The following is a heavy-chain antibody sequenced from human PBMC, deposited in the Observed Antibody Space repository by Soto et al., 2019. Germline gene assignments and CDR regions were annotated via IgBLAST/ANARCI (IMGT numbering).Heavy chain of an antibody. J-gene: IGHJ6*03. CDR2: ISYSGST. V-gene: IGHV4-59*01. Sequence: SETLSLTCTVSGVSISSYYWSWIRKPPGKGLEWIGYISYSGSTNYNPSLKSRVTISVDTSKNQFSLKLSSVTAADTAVYYCARALWFPGRGDYYYMDVWGKGTTVTVSS. CDR1: GVSISSYY. D-gene: IGHD3-10*01. CDR3: ARALWFPGRGDYYYMDV.